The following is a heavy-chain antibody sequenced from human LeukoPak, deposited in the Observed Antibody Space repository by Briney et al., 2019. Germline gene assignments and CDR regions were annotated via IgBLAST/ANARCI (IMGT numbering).Heavy chain of an antibody. D-gene: IGHD1-26*01. CDR2: IYYSGST. CDR1: GGSISSYY. CDR3: ARDQGSQRYYYYGMDV. V-gene: IGHV4-59*01. Sequence: SETLSLTCTVSGGSISSYYWSWIRQPPGKGLEWIGYIYYSGSTNYNPSLKSRVTISVDTSKNQFSLKLSSVTAADTAVYYCARDQGSQRYYYYGMDVWGQGTTVTVSS. J-gene: IGHJ6*02.